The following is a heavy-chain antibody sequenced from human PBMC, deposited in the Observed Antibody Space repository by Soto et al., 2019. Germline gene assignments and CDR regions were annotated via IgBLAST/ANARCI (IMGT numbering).Heavy chain of an antibody. J-gene: IGHJ4*02. D-gene: IGHD3-10*01. CDR1: GFTFSGSA. Sequence: EVQLVESGGGLVQPGGSLKLSCEASGFTFSGSAMHWVRQASGKGLEWVGRIRSKANSYATAYAASVKGRFTISRDDSKNTAYLQMNSLKTEDTAVYYCTMGLLWFGAYWGQGTLVTVSS. V-gene: IGHV3-73*02. CDR3: TMGLLWFGAY. CDR2: IRSKANSYAT.